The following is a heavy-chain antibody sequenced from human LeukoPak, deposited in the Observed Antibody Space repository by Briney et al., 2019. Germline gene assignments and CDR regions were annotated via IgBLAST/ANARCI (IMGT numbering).Heavy chain of an antibody. Sequence: PGGSLRLSCAASGFTFSSYGMHWVRQAPGKGLEWGAFIRYDGSNKYYADSVKGRFTISRDNSKNTLYLQMNSLRAEDTAVYYCAKDFRPEEESGDWGQGTLVTVSS. J-gene: IGHJ4*02. CDR1: GFTFSSYG. V-gene: IGHV3-30*02. D-gene: IGHD3-10*01. CDR3: AKDFRPEEESGD. CDR2: IRYDGSNK.